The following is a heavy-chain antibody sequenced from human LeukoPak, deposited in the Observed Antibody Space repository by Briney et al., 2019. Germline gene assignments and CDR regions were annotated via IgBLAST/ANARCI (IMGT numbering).Heavy chain of an antibody. CDR2: ISYDGSNK. D-gene: IGHD3-22*01. CDR1: GFTFSSYA. CDR3: ARGVYYDSSGLFPRGDY. V-gene: IGHV3-30-3*01. Sequence: PGGSLRLSCAASGFTFSSYAMHWVRQAPGKGLEWVAVISYDGSNKFYADSVKGRFTISRDNSKNTLYVQMNSLRAEDTAVYYCARGVYYDSSGLFPRGDYWGQGTLVTVSS. J-gene: IGHJ4*02.